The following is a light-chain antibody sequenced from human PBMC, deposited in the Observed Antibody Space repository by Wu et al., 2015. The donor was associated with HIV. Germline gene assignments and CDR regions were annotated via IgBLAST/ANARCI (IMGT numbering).Light chain of an antibody. V-gene: IGKV3-15*01. CDR1: QSIGNK. CDR2: GAS. CDR3: QQYGNSLGYT. Sequence: EMVMTQSPATLSVSPGDTATLSCRASQSIGNKLAWYQQKPGQAPRLLIYGASTRATGIPARFSGSESETDFTLTIDGLEPEDSAVYYCQQYGNSLGYTFGQGTKLEI. J-gene: IGKJ2*01.